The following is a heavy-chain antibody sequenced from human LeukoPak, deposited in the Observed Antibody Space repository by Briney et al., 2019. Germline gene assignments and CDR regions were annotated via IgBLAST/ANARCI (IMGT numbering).Heavy chain of an antibody. Sequence: NPSETLSLTCTVSGGSISSGDYYWSWIRQPPGKGLEWIGYIYYSGSTYYNPSLKSRVTISVDTSKNQFSLKLSSVTAADTAVYYCARDGPGDVGFDYWGQGTLVTVSS. V-gene: IGHV4-30-4*02. CDR3: ARDGPGDVGFDY. D-gene: IGHD7-27*01. CDR1: GGSISSGDYY. CDR2: IYYSGST. J-gene: IGHJ4*02.